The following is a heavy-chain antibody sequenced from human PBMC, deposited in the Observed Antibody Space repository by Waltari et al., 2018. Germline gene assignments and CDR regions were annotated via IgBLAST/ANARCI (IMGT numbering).Heavy chain of an antibody. J-gene: IGHJ4*02. CDR3: AVVAAAVADY. D-gene: IGHD6-13*01. Sequence: EVQLVESGGGLVQPGGSLRLSCAASGFTFSSYSMNWVRQAPGKGLEWVSYISSSSSTIYYAYSVKGRFTISRDNAKNSLYLQMNSLRAEDTAVYYCAVVAAAVADYWGQGTLVTVSS. CDR2: ISSSSSTI. V-gene: IGHV3-48*01. CDR1: GFTFSSYS.